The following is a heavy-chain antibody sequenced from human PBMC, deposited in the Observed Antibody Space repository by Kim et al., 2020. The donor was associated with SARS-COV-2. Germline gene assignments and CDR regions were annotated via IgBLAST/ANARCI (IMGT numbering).Heavy chain of an antibody. V-gene: IGHV3-13*01. CDR3: ARGNYDFWSGPARDYYYYYMDV. CDR1: GFTFSSYD. CDR2: IGTAGDT. Sequence: GGSLRLSCAASGFTFSSYDMHWVRQATGKGLEWVSAIGTAGDTYYPGSVKGRFTISRENAKNSLYLQMNSLRAGDTAVYYCARGNYDFWSGPARDYYYYYMDVWGKGPTVTVSS. J-gene: IGHJ6*03. D-gene: IGHD3-3*01.